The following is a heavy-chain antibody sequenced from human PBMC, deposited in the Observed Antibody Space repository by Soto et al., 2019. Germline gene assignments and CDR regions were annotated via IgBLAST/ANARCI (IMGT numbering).Heavy chain of an antibody. CDR2: INTYNGNT. CDR1: GYSFTRYG. J-gene: IGHJ6*02. CDR3: AMVDVYVTPSPQDV. Sequence: QVQLVQSRAEVQNPGASVKVSCKASGYSFTRYGIAWARQAPGQVLEWMGWINTYNGNTNYAQNLKGRVTLTTDTSTSTAYMELTILRSNDTAIYYCAMVDVYVTPSPQDVWCPGTTVSVSS. D-gene: IGHD3-16*01. V-gene: IGHV1-18*01.